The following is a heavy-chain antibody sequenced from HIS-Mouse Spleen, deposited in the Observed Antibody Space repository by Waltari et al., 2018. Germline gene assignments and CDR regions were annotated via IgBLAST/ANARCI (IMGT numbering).Heavy chain of an antibody. Sequence: QLQLQESGPGLVKPSETLSLPCTVPAGSIRSSSYYWGWIRQPPGKGLEWIGSIYYSGSTYYNPSLKSRVTISVDTSKNQFSLKLSSVTAADTAVYYCARLAAAGTYWGQGTLVTVSS. J-gene: IGHJ4*02. D-gene: IGHD6-13*01. CDR1: AGSIRSSSYY. CDR2: IYYSGST. V-gene: IGHV4-39*07. CDR3: ARLAAAGTY.